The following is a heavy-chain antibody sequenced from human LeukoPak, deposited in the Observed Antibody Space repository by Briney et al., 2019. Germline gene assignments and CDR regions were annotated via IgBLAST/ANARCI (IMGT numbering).Heavy chain of an antibody. Sequence: SETLSLTCTVSGGSISSGDYYWSWIRQPPGKGLEWIGYIYYSGSTYYNPSLKSRVTISVDTSKNQFSLKLSSVTAADTAVYYCARGRGNYDFWSGGWFDPWGQGTLVTVSS. CDR2: IYYSGST. CDR3: ARGRGNYDFWSGGWFDP. J-gene: IGHJ5*02. CDR1: GGSISSGDYY. V-gene: IGHV4-30-4*01. D-gene: IGHD3-3*01.